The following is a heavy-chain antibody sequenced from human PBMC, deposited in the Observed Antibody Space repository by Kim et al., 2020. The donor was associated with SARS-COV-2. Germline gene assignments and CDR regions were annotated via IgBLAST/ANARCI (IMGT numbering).Heavy chain of an antibody. CDR2: MSGSGSSA. CDR1: GFTFTTYA. J-gene: IGHJ4*02. V-gene: IGHV3-23*01. D-gene: IGHD3-10*01. Sequence: GGSLRLSCAASGFTFTTYAMSWVRQAPGKGLEWVSGMSGSGSSAYYTDSVKGRFTISRDISKNTLYLQMNSLRAEDTAVYYCAKDYGSGRPNYFDYWGQGTLVTVSS. CDR3: AKDYGSGRPNYFDY.